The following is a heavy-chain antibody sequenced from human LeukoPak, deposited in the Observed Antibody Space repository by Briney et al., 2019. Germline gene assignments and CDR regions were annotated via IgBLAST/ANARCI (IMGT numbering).Heavy chain of an antibody. CDR1: GFTFSSYW. CDR3: AREGVAAADTYFDY. D-gene: IGHD6-13*01. Sequence: GGSLRLSCAASGFTFSSYWMHWVRQAPGKGLVWVSRINSDGSSTSYADSVKGRFTISRDNAKNTLYLQMDSLRAEDTAVYYCAREGVAAADTYFDYWGQGTLVTVSS. J-gene: IGHJ4*02. V-gene: IGHV3-74*01. CDR2: INSDGSST.